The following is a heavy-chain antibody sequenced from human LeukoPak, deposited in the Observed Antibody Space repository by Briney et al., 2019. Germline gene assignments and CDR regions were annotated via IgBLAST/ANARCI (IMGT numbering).Heavy chain of an antibody. CDR1: GGSISPYY. V-gene: IGHV4-59*01. J-gene: IGHJ4*02. CDR2: IYYSGST. CDR3: ARARGYCSSTSCSLDFGY. D-gene: IGHD2-2*01. Sequence: SETLSLTCTVSGGSISPYYWSWIRQPPGKGLEWIGYIYYSGSTNYNPSLKSRVTISVDTSKNQFSLRLSSVTAADMAVYYCARARGYCSSTSCSLDFGYWGQGTLVTVSS.